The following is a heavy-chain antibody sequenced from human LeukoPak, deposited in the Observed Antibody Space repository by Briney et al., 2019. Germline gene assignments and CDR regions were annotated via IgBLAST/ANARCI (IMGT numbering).Heavy chain of an antibody. J-gene: IGHJ4*02. V-gene: IGHV3-7*04. CDR1: GFTFSDYW. CDR3: ARDLYGDYSPFDY. D-gene: IGHD4-17*01. Sequence: GGSLRLSCAASGFTFSDYWMSWVRQAPGKGLEWVANIKQDGSEKHYVDSVKGRFTISRDNAKNSLYLQMNSLRAEDTAVYYCARDLYGDYSPFDYWGQGTLVTVSS. CDR2: IKQDGSEK.